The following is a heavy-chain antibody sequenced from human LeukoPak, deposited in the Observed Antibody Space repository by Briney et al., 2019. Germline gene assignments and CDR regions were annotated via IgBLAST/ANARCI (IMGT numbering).Heavy chain of an antibody. V-gene: IGHV1-69*13. CDR2: SIPGFGTA. CDR1: GGTISSYE. J-gene: IGHJ3*02. D-gene: IGHD3-10*01. Sequence: ASVRVSCKASGGTISSYEFSWVRQAPGQELEWMGGSIPGFGTANYAQKFQGTVTINADVSATTAYMVLKSMRSEDTAVYYCAREPEPAITMVRGEVFDIWGQGTMVIVSS. CDR3: AREPEPAITMVRGEVFDI.